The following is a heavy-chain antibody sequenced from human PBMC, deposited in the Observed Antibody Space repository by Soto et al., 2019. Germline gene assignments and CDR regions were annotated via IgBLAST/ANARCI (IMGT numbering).Heavy chain of an antibody. Sequence: QVQLVESGGGVVQPGRSLRLSCAASGFTFSSYGMHWVRQAPGKGLEWVAVIWYDGSNKYYADSVKGRFTISRDNSKNTLYLQMNSLRAEDTAVYYCARDLAAAAEETVLPDYWGQGTLVTVSS. V-gene: IGHV3-33*01. CDR3: ARDLAAAAEETVLPDY. D-gene: IGHD6-13*01. CDR2: IWYDGSNK. J-gene: IGHJ4*02. CDR1: GFTFSSYG.